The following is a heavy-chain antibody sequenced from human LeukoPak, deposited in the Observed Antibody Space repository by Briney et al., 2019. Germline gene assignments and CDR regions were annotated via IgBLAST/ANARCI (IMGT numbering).Heavy chain of an antibody. CDR2: IYSSGNT. CDR3: ARWNRLPMGHFDS. D-gene: IGHD1-1*01. V-gene: IGHV4-61*01. CDR1: GDSVSSGSHY. J-gene: IGHJ4*02. Sequence: SETQSLTCTVSGDSVSSGSHYWSWIRQPPGKGLEWIGYIYSSGNTYYSPSLQSRVTLSVDTSKNQFSLKLSSVTAADTAVYYCARWNRLPMGHFDSWGQGTLVTVSS.